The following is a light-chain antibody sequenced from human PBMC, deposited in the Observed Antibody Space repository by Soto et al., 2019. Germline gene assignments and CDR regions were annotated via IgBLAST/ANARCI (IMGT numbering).Light chain of an antibody. CDR2: KAS. J-gene: IGKJ1*01. CDR1: QSISSW. CDR3: QQYNSLPT. V-gene: IGKV1-5*03. Sequence: DIQMTQSPSTLSASVGDRVTITCRASQSISSWLAWYQQKPGKAPKLLIYKASSLESGVPSRFSGSGSGTEFTITISSLQPDDHATYYCQQYNSLPTFGQGTKVEIK.